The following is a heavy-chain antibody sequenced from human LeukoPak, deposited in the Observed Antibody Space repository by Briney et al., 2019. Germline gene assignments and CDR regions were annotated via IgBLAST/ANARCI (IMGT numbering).Heavy chain of an antibody. CDR1: GDSVSSNSAT. V-gene: IGHV6-1*01. CDR3: ARDPYSSGWFDY. D-gene: IGHD6-19*01. Sequence: PSQTLSLTCAISGDSVSSNSATWNWIRQSPSRGLEWLGRTYSRSKWYNDYAVSVKSRITINPDTSKNQFSLQLNSVTPEDTAVYYCARDPYSSGWFDYWGQGTLASVSS. CDR2: TYSRSKWYN. J-gene: IGHJ4*02.